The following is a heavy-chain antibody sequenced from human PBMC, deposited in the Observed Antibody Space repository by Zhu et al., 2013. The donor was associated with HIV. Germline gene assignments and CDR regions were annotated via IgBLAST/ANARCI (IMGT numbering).Heavy chain of an antibody. Sequence: QVQLVQSGAEVKKPGASVKVSCKASGYTFTSYGISWVRQAPGQGLEWMGWISAYNGNTNYAQKLQGRVTMTTDTSTSTAYMELRSLRSDDTAVYYCARDLYDFWSGYATGHMDVWGQGTTVTVSS. CDR3: ARDLYDFWSGYATGHMDV. J-gene: IGHJ6*02. CDR1: GYTFTSYG. CDR2: ISAYNGNT. D-gene: IGHD3-3*01. V-gene: IGHV1-18*01.